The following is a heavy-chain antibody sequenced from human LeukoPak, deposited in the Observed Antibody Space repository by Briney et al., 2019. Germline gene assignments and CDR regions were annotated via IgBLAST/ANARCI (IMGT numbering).Heavy chain of an antibody. V-gene: IGHV3-15*01. CDR2: IKRKSDVGTT. CDR3: TTELDIRPNHY. J-gene: IGHJ4*02. Sequence: PGGSLRLSCAASGLTFSNAWMSWVRQAPGKGLEWVGRIKRKSDVGTTDYAAPVKGRFTISRDDSKNTLYLQMNSLKSEDTAVYYCTTELDIRPNHYWGQGTLVTVSS. D-gene: IGHD3-22*01. CDR1: GLTFSNAW.